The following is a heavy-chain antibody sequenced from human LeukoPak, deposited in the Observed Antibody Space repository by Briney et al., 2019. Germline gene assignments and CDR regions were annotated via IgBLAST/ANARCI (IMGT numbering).Heavy chain of an antibody. V-gene: IGHV1-2*02. J-gene: IGHJ4*02. D-gene: IGHD6-13*01. CDR1: GYTFTGYY. Sequence: ASVKVSCKASGYTFTGYYMHWVRQAPGQGLEWMGWINPNSGGTYYAQKVQGRVTMTRDTSMSTAYMELSRLRSDDTAVYYCARAYSSSFAPFDYWGQGTLVTVSS. CDR2: INPNSGGT. CDR3: ARAYSSSFAPFDY.